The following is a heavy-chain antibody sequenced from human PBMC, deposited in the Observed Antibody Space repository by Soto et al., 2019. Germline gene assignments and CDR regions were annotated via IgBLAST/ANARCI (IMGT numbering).Heavy chain of an antibody. V-gene: IGHV5-51*01. CDR2: IYPGDSDT. Sequence: HGESLKISCKGSEYRFSSYWIAWVRQMPGKGLEWMGIIYPGDSDTRYSPSFQGQVTFSVDKSNNTAYLQWSSLKASDTAMYYCTRQGSNGAYYYYGMDVWGQGTAVTVSS. J-gene: IGHJ6*02. CDR1: EYRFSSYW. CDR3: TRQGSNGAYYYYGMDV. D-gene: IGHD2-8*01.